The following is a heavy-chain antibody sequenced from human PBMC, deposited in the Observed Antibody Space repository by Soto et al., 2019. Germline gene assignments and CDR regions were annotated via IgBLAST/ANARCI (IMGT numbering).Heavy chain of an antibody. V-gene: IGHV5-51*01. CDR2: IYPGDSDT. J-gene: IGHJ4*02. D-gene: IGHD2-21*02. CDR3: ATPAGGAYCGGDCYSD. Sequence: PGESLKISCKGPGYSFTSYWIGWVRQMPGKGLEWMGIIYPGDSDTRYSPSFQGQVTISADKSISTAYLQWSSLKASDTAMYYCATPAGGAYCGGDCYSDWGQGTLVTVSS. CDR1: GYSFTSYW.